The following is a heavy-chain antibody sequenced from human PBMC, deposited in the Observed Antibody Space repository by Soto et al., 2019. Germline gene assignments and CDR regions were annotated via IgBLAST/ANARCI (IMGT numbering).Heavy chain of an antibody. CDR1: GYSFTSYW. D-gene: IGHD3-10*01. Sequence: EVQLVQSGAEVKKPGESLKISCKGSGYSFTSYWIGWARQMPGKGLEWMGIIYPGDSDTRYRPSFQGQVTISADKSIGTAYLQWSSLKASDTAMYYCARAMVRGKNYYGMDVWGQGTTVTVSS. CDR2: IYPGDSDT. J-gene: IGHJ6*02. CDR3: ARAMVRGKNYYGMDV. V-gene: IGHV5-51*03.